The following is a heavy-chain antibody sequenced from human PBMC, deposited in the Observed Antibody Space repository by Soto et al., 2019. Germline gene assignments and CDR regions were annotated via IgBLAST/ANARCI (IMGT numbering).Heavy chain of an antibody. V-gene: IGHV4-34*01. D-gene: IGHD5-18*01. CDR2: INHSGST. CDR1: GGSFSGYY. Sequence: PSETLSLTCAVYGGSFSGYYWSWIRQPPGKGLEWIGEINHSGSTNYNPSLKSRVTISVDTSKNQFSLKLSSVTAADTAVYYRAGGFTDTAMVFYYYYYGMDVWGQGTTVTVS. J-gene: IGHJ6*02. CDR3: AGGFTDTAMVFYYYYYGMDV.